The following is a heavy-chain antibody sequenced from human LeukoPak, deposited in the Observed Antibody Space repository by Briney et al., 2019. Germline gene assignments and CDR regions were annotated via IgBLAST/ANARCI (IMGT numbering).Heavy chain of an antibody. CDR3: ARVYWDNWFDP. V-gene: IGHV4-59*01. Sequence: PSETLSLTCIVSGGPISSYYWSWIRQPLGKGLEWIGYIYYSGSTNYNPSLKSRVTISVDTSKNQFSLKLSSVTAADTAVYYCARVYWDNWFDPWGQGTLVTVSS. D-gene: IGHD2-15*01. CDR2: IYYSGST. CDR1: GGPISSYY. J-gene: IGHJ5*02.